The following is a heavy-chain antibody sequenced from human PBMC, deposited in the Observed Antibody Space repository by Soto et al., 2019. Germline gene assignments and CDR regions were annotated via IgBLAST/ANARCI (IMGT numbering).Heavy chain of an antibody. CDR3: ARDDEYSGNGMDV. V-gene: IGHV3-33*01. D-gene: IGHD3-10*01. CDR2: ILNDGSNR. J-gene: IGHJ6*02. Sequence: QVQLVESGGGVVRPGRSLRLSCAASEFTFSNYGMRWVRQAPGKGLEWVAVILNDGSNRYHADSVKDRFTISRDNSKNTLYLQMNSLRAEDTAVYYCARDDEYSGNGMDVWGQGTTVTVS. CDR1: EFTFSNYG.